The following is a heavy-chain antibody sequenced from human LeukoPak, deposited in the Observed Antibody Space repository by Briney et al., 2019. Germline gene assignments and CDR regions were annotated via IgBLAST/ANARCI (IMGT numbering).Heavy chain of an antibody. CDR2: ISFDGSNK. Sequence: GRSLRLSCAASGFTFSSYGMHWVRQAPGKGLEWVAVISFDGSNKYYADSVMGRFTISRDNSKDTLSLQMSTLRAEDTAVYYCAKSHISGNSLDYWGQGALVTVSS. D-gene: IGHD3-22*01. V-gene: IGHV3-30*18. CDR1: GFTFSSYG. CDR3: AKSHISGNSLDY. J-gene: IGHJ4*02.